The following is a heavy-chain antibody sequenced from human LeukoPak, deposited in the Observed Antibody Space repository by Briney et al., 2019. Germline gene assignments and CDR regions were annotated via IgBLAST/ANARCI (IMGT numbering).Heavy chain of an antibody. D-gene: IGHD1-26*01. J-gene: IGHJ4*02. Sequence: PGGSLRLSCAASGFTVSSNYMSWVRRAPGKGLEWVSVIYSGGSTYYADSVKGRFTISRDNSKNTLYLQMNSLRAEDTAVYYCGNHGGSMATYFDYWGQGTLVTVSS. CDR2: IYSGGST. CDR3: GNHGGSMATYFDY. CDR1: GFTVSSNY. V-gene: IGHV3-66*01.